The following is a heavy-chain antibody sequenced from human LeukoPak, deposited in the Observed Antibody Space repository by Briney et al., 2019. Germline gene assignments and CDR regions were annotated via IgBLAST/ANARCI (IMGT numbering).Heavy chain of an antibody. J-gene: IGHJ4*02. V-gene: IGHV1-2*02. CDR3: ARGRSVNYFGQDY. D-gene: IGHD3-10*01. CDR2: INPNSGGT. Sequence: ASVKVSCKASGYTFTGYYMHWVRQASGQGLEWMGWINPNSGGTNYAQKFQGRVTMTRDTSINTAYMDLSSLTSDDTAVYFCARGRSVNYFGQDYWGQGTLVTVSS. CDR1: GYTFTGYY.